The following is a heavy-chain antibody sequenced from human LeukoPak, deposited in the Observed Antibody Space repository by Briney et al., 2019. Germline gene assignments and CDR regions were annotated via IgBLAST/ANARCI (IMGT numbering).Heavy chain of an antibody. CDR2: INTDGSST. CDR1: GFTFSSYW. Sequence: PEGSLRLSCAASGFTFSSYWMHWVRQAPGKGLVWVSRINTDGSSTSYADSVKGRFTISRDNAKNTLYLQMNSLRAEDTAVYYCARDGRNGDAFDIWGQGTMVTVSS. V-gene: IGHV3-74*01. J-gene: IGHJ3*02. CDR3: ARDGRNGDAFDI.